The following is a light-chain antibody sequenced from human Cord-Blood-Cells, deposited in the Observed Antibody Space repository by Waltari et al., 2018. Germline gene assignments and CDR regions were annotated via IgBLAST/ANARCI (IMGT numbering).Light chain of an antibody. J-gene: IGKJ2*01. V-gene: IGKV1-39*01. CDR3: QQSYSTPYT. Sequence: DIQMTQSPSSLSASVGDRVTITCRASQSISSYLNWYQQKPGKAPKLLIYAASSLQSGVPSRFSGSGSGKDFTLTISSLQPEDFATYYCQQSYSTPYTFGHGTKLEI. CDR1: QSISSY. CDR2: AAS.